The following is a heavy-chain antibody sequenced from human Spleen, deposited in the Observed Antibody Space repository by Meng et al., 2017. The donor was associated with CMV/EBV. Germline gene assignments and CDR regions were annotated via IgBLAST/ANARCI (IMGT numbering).Heavy chain of an antibody. D-gene: IGHD4-11*01. CDR3: AKTPLSSNYVLLGMDV. V-gene: IGHV3-30-3*02. CDR1: GFTFSTYT. Sequence: LSLTCAASGFTFSTYTFHWVRQAPGKGLEWVALISYEGSRQYFADSVRGRFTISRDNSKNTLYLQMNSLRAEDTAVYYCAKTPLSSNYVLLGMDVWGQGTTVTVSS. J-gene: IGHJ6*02. CDR2: ISYEGSRQ.